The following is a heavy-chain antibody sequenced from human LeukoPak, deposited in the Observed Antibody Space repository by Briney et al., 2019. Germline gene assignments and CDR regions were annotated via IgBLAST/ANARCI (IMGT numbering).Heavy chain of an antibody. V-gene: IGHV1-69*04. D-gene: IGHD3-22*01. CDR3: ARVTEDYYDSLGEFDY. CDR2: IIPILGIA. J-gene: IGHJ4*02. CDR1: GGTFSSYA. Sequence: VASVKVSCKASGGTFSSYAISWVRQAPGQGLEWMGRIIPILGIANYAQKFQGRVTITADKSTSTAYMELSSLRSEDTAVYYCARVTEDYYDSLGEFDYWGQGTLVTVSS.